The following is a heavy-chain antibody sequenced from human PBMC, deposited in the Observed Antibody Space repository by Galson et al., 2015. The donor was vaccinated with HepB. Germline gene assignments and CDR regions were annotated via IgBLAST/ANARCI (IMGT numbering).Heavy chain of an antibody. CDR1: GFTFSSYS. D-gene: IGHD6-13*01. CDR2: IISNGRST. CDR3: ARDSIGAAAFDALDI. J-gene: IGHJ3*02. Sequence: SLRLSCAASGFTFSSYSMRWVRQAPGKGLEYVSAIISNGRSTYYASSVKGRFTVSRDNSKNTLYLQMGSLRAEDTAVYYCARDSIGAAAFDALDIWGQGTVVTVSS. V-gene: IGHV3-64*01.